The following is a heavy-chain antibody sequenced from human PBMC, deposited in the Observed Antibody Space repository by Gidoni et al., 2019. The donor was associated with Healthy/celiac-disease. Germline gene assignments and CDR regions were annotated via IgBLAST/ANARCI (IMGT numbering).Heavy chain of an antibody. CDR1: GLSLSTTGMG. Sequence: QVTLKESGPVLVTPTETLTLTCTVSGLSLSTTGMGVSWIRQPPGKALEWFAHIFSSDEKFYSTSLRSRLTISKDTSKSQVVLTMTNMDPVDTATYYCARTYRGTTVTTNWFDPWGQGTLVTVSS. D-gene: IGHD4-17*01. J-gene: IGHJ5*02. CDR3: ARTYRGTTVTTNWFDP. V-gene: IGHV2-26*01. CDR2: IFSSDEK.